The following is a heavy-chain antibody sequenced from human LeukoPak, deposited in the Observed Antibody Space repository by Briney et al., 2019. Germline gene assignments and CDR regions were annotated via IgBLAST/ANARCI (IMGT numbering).Heavy chain of an antibody. D-gene: IGHD3-10*01. CDR1: GYTFTTYD. J-gene: IGHJ4*02. CDR2: MSPHNDYT. V-gene: IGHV1-8*03. Sequence: ASVKVSCKASGYTFTTYDINWVRQATGQGPERMGWMSPHNDYTGYAQKFQGRVTFSRDTSISTAYMELSSLKSEDTAVYYCAREAPFGRGGTFDYWGQGSLVTVSS. CDR3: AREAPFGRGGTFDY.